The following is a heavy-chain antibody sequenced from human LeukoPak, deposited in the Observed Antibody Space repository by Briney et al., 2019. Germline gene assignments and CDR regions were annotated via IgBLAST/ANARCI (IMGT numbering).Heavy chain of an antibody. CDR1: GFTFSNYY. CDR3: ARDQVENYDSSGYYPY. J-gene: IGHJ4*02. D-gene: IGHD3-22*01. V-gene: IGHV3-11*06. Sequence: GGSLRLSCAASGFTFSNYYMSWIRQAPGKGLEWVSYISGSSGSTNYADSVMGRFTISRDNGKNSLYLQMNSLRAEDTAVYYCARDQVENYDSSGYYPYWGQGTLVTVSS. CDR2: ISGSSGST.